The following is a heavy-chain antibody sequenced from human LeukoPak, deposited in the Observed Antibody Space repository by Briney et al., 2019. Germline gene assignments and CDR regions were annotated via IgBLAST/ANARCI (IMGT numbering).Heavy chain of an antibody. J-gene: IGHJ4*02. V-gene: IGHV3-23*01. CDR2: ISGSGGST. Sequence: PGGSLRLSCAASGFTFSSYAMSWVRQAPRKGLEWVSAISGSGGSTYYADSVKGRFTISRDNSKNTLYLQMNSLRAEDTAVYYCAVSEMKRWLQLILDYWGQGTLVTVSS. CDR3: AVSEMKRWLQLILDY. CDR1: GFTFSSYA. D-gene: IGHD5-24*01.